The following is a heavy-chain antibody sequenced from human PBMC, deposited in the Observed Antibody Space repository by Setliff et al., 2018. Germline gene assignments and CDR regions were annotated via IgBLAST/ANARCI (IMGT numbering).Heavy chain of an antibody. D-gene: IGHD5-12*01. Sequence: GGSMRLSCAASGFTFGHYPMHWVRQAPGKGLEWVAVIWYDGSHQYYADSVKGRFTISRVNSKNMLYLQMNSLRAEDTAVYYCAGCGYGQYYAMDVWGQGTTVTVSS. J-gene: IGHJ6*02. CDR2: IWYDGSHQ. CDR1: GFTFGHYP. CDR3: AGCGYGQYYAMDV. V-gene: IGHV3-33*08.